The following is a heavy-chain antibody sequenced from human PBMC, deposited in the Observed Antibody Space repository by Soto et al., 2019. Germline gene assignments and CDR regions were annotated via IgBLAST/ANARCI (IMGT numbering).Heavy chain of an antibody. D-gene: IGHD3-16*02. CDR1: GFTVSSNY. J-gene: IGHJ4*02. CDR3: ARDRFGGVIAPFFY. Sequence: EVQLVESGGGLVQPGGSLRLSCAASGFTVSSNYMSWVRQAPGKGLEWVSVIYSGGSTYYADSVKGRFTISRDNSKNTLYLQMNSRRAEDTAVYYCARDRFGGVIAPFFYWGQGTLVTVSS. CDR2: IYSGGST. V-gene: IGHV3-66*01.